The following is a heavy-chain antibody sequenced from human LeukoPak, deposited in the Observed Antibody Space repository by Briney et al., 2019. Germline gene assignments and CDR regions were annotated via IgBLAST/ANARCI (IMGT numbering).Heavy chain of an antibody. CDR3: AKGHFGAGHY. Sequence: GGSLRLSCAASGFTFGDYTMHWFRQPPGRGLQWVSLITGDGGTTSYAGSVKGRFTISRDNSKNSLYLHMNSLGNEDTALYYCAKGHFGAGHYWGQGTLVTGFS. J-gene: IGHJ4*02. V-gene: IGHV3-43*02. CDR2: ITGDGGTT. D-gene: IGHD3-3*01. CDR1: GFTFGDYT.